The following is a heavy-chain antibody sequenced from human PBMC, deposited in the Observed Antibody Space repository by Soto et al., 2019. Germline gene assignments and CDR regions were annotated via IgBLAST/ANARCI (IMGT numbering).Heavy chain of an antibody. J-gene: IGHJ4*02. D-gene: IGHD5-12*01. CDR2: IYHSGST. Sequence: PSETLSLTCAVSGGSVSSGGYSWSWIRQPPGKGLEWIGYIYHSGSTYYNPSLKSRVTISVDRSKNQFSLKLSSVTAADTAIYYCARRAYSGYDLEYWGQGTLVTLSS. CDR1: GGSVSSGGYS. CDR3: ARRAYSGYDLEY. V-gene: IGHV4-30-2*01.